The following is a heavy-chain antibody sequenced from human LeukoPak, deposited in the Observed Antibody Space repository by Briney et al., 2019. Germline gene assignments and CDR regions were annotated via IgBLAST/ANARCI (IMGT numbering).Heavy chain of an antibody. Sequence: PGGSLRPSCAASGFTFSSYSMNWVRQAPGKGLEWVSSISSSSSYIYYADSVKGRFTISRDYAKNSLYLQMNSLRAEDTAVYYCARGVEVVPAALEAFDIWGQGTMVTVSS. V-gene: IGHV3-21*01. J-gene: IGHJ3*02. CDR2: ISSSSSYI. D-gene: IGHD2-2*01. CDR1: GFTFSSYS. CDR3: ARGVEVVPAALEAFDI.